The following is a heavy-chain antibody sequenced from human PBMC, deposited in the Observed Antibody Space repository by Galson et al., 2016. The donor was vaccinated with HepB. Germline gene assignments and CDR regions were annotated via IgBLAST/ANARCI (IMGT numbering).Heavy chain of an antibody. D-gene: IGHD1-1*01. Sequence: SVKVSCKASGYIFTNYGISWVRQTPGQGLEWMGWISGFNDNRRSAPNFEGRVILSTDTSTSAAFMELRDLRSDDTAVYYCARGHKSAPGTRAFDMWGQGTRVTVSS. J-gene: IGHJ3*02. V-gene: IGHV1-18*01. CDR3: ARGHKSAPGTRAFDM. CDR2: ISGFNDNR. CDR1: GYIFTNYG.